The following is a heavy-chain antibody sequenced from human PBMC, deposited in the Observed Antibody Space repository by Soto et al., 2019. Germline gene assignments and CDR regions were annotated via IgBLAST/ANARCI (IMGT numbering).Heavy chain of an antibody. D-gene: IGHD3-3*01. CDR1: GYTFTSYG. J-gene: IGHJ6*02. CDR3: ARDVGGMDFWSGSRHFYYCYGMDV. Sequence: QVQLVQSGAEVKKPGASVKVSCKASGYTFTSYGISWVRQAPGQGLGWMGWISAYNGNTNYAQKLQGRVTMTTDTSTSTAYMELRTLRSDDTAVYYWARDVGGMDFWSGSRHFYYCYGMDVWGQGTTVTVSS. V-gene: IGHV1-18*01. CDR2: ISAYNGNT.